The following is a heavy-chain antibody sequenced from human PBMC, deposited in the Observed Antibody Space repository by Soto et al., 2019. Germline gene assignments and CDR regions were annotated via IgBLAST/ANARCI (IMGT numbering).Heavy chain of an antibody. CDR2: INPSAGST. D-gene: IGHD2-15*01. CDR1: GYTFTSYY. Sequence: ASVKVSCKASGYTFTSYYMHWVRQAPGQGLEWMGIINPSAGSTSYAQKFQGRVTMTRDTSTSTVYMELSSLRSEDTAAYYCARGYCSGGTCYAFDVWGQGTMVTVSS. CDR3: ARGYCSGGTCYAFDV. V-gene: IGHV1-46*03. J-gene: IGHJ3*01.